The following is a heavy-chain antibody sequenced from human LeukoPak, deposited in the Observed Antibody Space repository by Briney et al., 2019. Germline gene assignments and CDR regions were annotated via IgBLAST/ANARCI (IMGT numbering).Heavy chain of an antibody. CDR3: ARTRGGGSGYYFDY. Sequence: SETLSLTCTVSGGSISSGSYYWSWIRQPAGKGLEWIGRIYTSGSTNYNPSLKSRVTISVDTSKNQFSLKLSSVTAADTAVYYCARTRGGGSGYYFDYWGQGTLVTVSS. J-gene: IGHJ4*02. CDR2: IYTSGST. V-gene: IGHV4-61*02. CDR1: GGSISSGSYY. D-gene: IGHD6-19*01.